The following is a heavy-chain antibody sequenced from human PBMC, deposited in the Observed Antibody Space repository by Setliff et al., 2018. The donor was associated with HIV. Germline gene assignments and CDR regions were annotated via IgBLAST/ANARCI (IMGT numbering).Heavy chain of an antibody. CDR3: TITLVGAQVPVGIPMIDKF. CDR1: GGSFSNYY. D-gene: IGHD3-16*02. J-gene: IGHJ4*02. V-gene: IGHV4-34*01. Sequence: PSETLSLTCAVFGGSFSNYYWSWVRQPPGKGLEFIAEIDHEGTTNYNPSLKSRATISVETSKNHLSLKLTSMTAADTGVYCCTITLVGAQVPVGIPMIDKFWGQGTLVTASS. CDR2: IDHEGTT.